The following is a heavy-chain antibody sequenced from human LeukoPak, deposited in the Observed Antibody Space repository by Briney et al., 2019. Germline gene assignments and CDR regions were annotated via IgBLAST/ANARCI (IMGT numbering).Heavy chain of an antibody. V-gene: IGHV3-15*01. J-gene: IGHJ4*02. CDR3: TTDRIAVAGFADY. Sequence: GGSLRLSCAASGFTFSNAWMSWVRQAPGKGLEWVGRIKSKADGGTTDYAAPVKGRFTISRDDSKNTLYLQMNSLKTDDTAVYYCTTDRIAVAGFADYWGQGTLVTVSS. CDR2: IKSKADGGTT. CDR1: GFTFSNAW. D-gene: IGHD6-19*01.